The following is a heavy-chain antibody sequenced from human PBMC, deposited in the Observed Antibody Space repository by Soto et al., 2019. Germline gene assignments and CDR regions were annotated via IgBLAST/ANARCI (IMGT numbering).Heavy chain of an antibody. CDR2: INSDGSST. J-gene: IGHJ5*02. Sequence: PGGSLRLSCAASGFTFSSYWMHWVRQAPGKGLVWVSRINSDGSSTSYADSVKGRFTISRDNAKNTLYLQMNSLRAEDTAVYYCARRVPAARGGWFDPWGQGTLVTVSS. D-gene: IGHD2-2*01. V-gene: IGHV3-74*01. CDR3: ARRVPAARGGWFDP. CDR1: GFTFSSYW.